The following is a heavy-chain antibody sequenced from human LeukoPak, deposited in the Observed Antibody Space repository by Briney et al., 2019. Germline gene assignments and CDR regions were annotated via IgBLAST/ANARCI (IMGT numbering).Heavy chain of an antibody. D-gene: IGHD2-15*01. CDR3: AKGRISYGPGDS. J-gene: IGHJ5*01. Sequence: PGGSLRLSCAASGFTFSSYGMHWVRQAPGKGLEWVAVIWYDGSNKYYAGSVKGRFTISRDNSKNTLYLQMNSLRAEDTAVYYCAKGRISYGPGDSWGQGTLVTVSS. CDR2: IWYDGSNK. V-gene: IGHV3-33*06. CDR1: GFTFSSYG.